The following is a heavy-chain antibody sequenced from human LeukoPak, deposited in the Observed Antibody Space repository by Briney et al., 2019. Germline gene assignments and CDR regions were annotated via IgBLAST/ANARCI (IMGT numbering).Heavy chain of an antibody. CDR2: ISYDGSDK. J-gene: IGHJ4*02. D-gene: IGHD4-17*01. V-gene: IGHV3-30*18. Sequence: GGSLRLSCAASGFTFSVYGMHWVRQAPGKGLEWVAVISYDGSDKYFADSVKGRLTISRDNSKNTLYLQMNSLRAEDTAVYYCAKDVYGDYGGLVYWGQGTLVTVSS. CDR3: AKDVYGDYGGLVY. CDR1: GFTFSVYG.